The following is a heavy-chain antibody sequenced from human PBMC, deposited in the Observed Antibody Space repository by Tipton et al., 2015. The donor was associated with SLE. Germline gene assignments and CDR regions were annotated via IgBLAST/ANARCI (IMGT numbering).Heavy chain of an antibody. V-gene: IGHV4-34*01. J-gene: IGHJ4*02. D-gene: IGHD2-2*01. Sequence: TLSLTCAVYGGSFSGYYWSWIRQPPGKGLEWIGEINHSGSTNYNPSLKSRVTISIDTSKNQFSLKVSSVTAADTAVYYCARGRYCSSTSCSYYFDYWGQGTLVTVPS. CDR3: ARGRYCSSTSCSYYFDY. CDR2: INHSGST. CDR1: GGSFSGYY.